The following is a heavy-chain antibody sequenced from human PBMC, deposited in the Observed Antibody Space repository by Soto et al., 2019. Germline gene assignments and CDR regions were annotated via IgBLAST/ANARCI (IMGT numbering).Heavy chain of an antibody. CDR2: ISSSSSYI. V-gene: IGHV3-21*01. Sequence: EVQLVESGGGLVKPGGSLRLSCAASGFTFSSYSMNWVRQAPGKGLEWVSSISSSSSYIYYAASVKGRFTISRDNAKNSLYLQMNSLRAEDTAVYYCARDSSVSRGWDYWGQGTLVTVSS. D-gene: IGHD2-2*01. J-gene: IGHJ4*02. CDR1: GFTFSSYS. CDR3: ARDSSVSRGWDY.